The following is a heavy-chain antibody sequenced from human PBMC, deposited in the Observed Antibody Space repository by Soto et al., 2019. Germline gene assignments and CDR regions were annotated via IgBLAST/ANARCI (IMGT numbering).Heavy chain of an antibody. CDR3: ARDRRVVHPPYYYYYGMDV. V-gene: IGHV3-7*01. J-gene: IGHJ6*02. D-gene: IGHD2-15*01. CDR2: IKQEGGEK. CDR1: VFTLISYC. Sequence: LRRSSAAAVFTLISYCMTSVRHAPGKGLEWVATIKQEGGEKYYVGSVKGRFTISRDNSKNSLYLQMISLRDEDMAVYYCARDRRVVHPPYYYYYGMDVWGQGTTVTVSS.